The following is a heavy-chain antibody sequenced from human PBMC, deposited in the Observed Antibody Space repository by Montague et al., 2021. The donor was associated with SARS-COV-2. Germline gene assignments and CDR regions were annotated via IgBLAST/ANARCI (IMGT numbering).Heavy chain of an antibody. Sequence: SLRLSCAASGFTFSSYAMHWVRQAPGKGLEWVAVISYDGSNRYYADSVKGRFTISRDNSKNTLYLQMNSLRAEDTAVHYCARDQGGAFDIWGQGTMVTVSS. V-gene: IGHV3-30*04. D-gene: IGHD3-16*01. J-gene: IGHJ3*02. CDR2: ISYDGSNR. CDR1: GFTFSSYA. CDR3: ARDQGGAFDI.